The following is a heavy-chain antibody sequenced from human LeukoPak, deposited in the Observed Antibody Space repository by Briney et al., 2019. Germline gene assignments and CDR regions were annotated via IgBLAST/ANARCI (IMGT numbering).Heavy chain of an antibody. J-gene: IGHJ4*02. CDR2: ISGSGGST. V-gene: IGHV3-23*01. D-gene: IGHD6-19*01. CDR1: GFTFSSYA. CDR3: AKDERKTRAVAADY. Sequence: PGGSLRLSCAASGFTFSSYAMSWVRQAPGKGLEWVSAISGSGGSTYYADSVKGRFTISRDNSKNTLYLQMNSLRAEDTAVYYCAKDERKTRAVAADYWGQGTLVTVSS.